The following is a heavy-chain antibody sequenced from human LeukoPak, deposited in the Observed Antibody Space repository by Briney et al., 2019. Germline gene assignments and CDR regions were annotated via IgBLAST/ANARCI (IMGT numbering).Heavy chain of an antibody. V-gene: IGHV6-1*01. J-gene: IGHJ3*02. CDR2: TYYRSKWYN. CDR1: GDSVSSNSAA. CDR3: ARARQWLVRGESDVFDI. Sequence: SQTLSLTCAISGDSVSSNSAAWNWIRQSPSRGLEWLGRTYYRSKWYNDYAVSVKSRITINPDTSKNQFSLQLNSVTPEDTAVYYCARARQWLVRGESDVFDIWGQGTMVTVSS. D-gene: IGHD6-19*01.